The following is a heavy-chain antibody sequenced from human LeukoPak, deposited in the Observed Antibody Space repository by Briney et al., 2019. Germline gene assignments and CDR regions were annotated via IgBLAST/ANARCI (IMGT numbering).Heavy chain of an antibody. D-gene: IGHD5-12*01. Sequence: ASVKVSCKASVYTFTSYSMHCMRQAPGQGLEWMGWINPNSGGTNYAQKFQGRVTMTRDTSISTAYMELSRLKSDDTAVYYCAKDSLYSGYDSSDFDYWGQGTLVTVSS. CDR3: AKDSLYSGYDSSDFDY. V-gene: IGHV1-2*02. J-gene: IGHJ4*02. CDR2: INPNSGGT. CDR1: VYTFTSYS.